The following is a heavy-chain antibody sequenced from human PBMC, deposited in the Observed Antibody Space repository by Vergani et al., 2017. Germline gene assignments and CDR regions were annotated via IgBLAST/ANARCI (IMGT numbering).Heavy chain of an antibody. J-gene: IGHJ6*02. Sequence: QMQLVQSGPEVKKPGTSVKVSCKASGFTFTSSAVQWVRQARGQRIEWIGWIVVGSGNTNYAQKFQERVTITRDMSTSTAYMELSSLRSEDTAVYSCAAPNLRANYYYYGMDVWGQGTTVTVSS. CDR3: AAPNLRANYYYYGMDV. CDR2: IVVGSGNT. CDR1: GFTFTSSA. V-gene: IGHV1-58*01. D-gene: IGHD4-17*01.